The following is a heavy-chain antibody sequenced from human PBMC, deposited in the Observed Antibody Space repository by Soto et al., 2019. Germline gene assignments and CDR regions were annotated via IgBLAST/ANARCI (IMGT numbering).Heavy chain of an antibody. D-gene: IGHD5-12*01. CDR1: GGSISSYY. CDR3: AREGAGYSGYDIQSPFDY. J-gene: IGHJ4*02. Sequence: PSETLSLTCTVSGGSISSYYWSWIRQPPGKGLEWIGYIYYSGSTNYNPSLKSRVTISVDTSKNQFSLKLSSVTAADTAVYYCAREGAGYSGYDIQSPFDYWGQGTLVTVSS. V-gene: IGHV4-59*01. CDR2: IYYSGST.